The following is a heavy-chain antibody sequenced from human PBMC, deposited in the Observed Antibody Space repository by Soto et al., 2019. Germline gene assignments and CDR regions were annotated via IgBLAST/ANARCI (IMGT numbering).Heavy chain of an antibody. J-gene: IGHJ6*03. CDR3: ARDGYYDFWSGYYDHYYYYMDV. D-gene: IGHD3-3*01. CDR2: INPSGGST. V-gene: IGHV1-46*03. CDR1: GYTFTSYY. Sequence: ASVKVSCKACGYTFTSYYMHWVRQAPGQGLEWMGIINPSGGSTSYAQKFQGRVTMTRDTSTSTVYMELSSLRSEDTAVYYCARDGYYDFWSGYYDHYYYYMDVWGKGTTVTVSS.